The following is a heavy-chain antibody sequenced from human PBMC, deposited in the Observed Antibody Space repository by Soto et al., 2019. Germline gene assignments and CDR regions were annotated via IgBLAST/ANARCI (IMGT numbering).Heavy chain of an antibody. V-gene: IGHV3-30*18. CDR2: ISYDGSNK. CDR3: AKEGFDP. J-gene: IGHJ5*02. CDR1: GFTFSRYG. Sequence: QVQLVESGGGVVQPGRSLRLSCAASGFTFSRYGMHWVRQAPGKGLEWVAVISYDGSNKYYADSVKGRFTISRDNSKNTLYLQMNSLRAEDTAVYYCAKEGFDPWGQGTLVTVSS.